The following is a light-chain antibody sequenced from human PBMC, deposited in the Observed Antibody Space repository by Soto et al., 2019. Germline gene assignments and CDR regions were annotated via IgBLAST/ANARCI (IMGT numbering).Light chain of an antibody. J-gene: IGLJ3*02. CDR2: EVS. CDR1: SSDVGAYKF. CDR3: SSYTSTSTPWV. V-gene: IGLV2-14*01. Sequence: QSVLTQPASVSGSPGQSITIFCSGTSSDVGAYKFVSWYRHHPGKAPQVMIYEVSNRPSGVSNRFSGSKSGNTASLTISALQPEAEGDYYCSSYTSTSTPWVFGGGTKVTVL.